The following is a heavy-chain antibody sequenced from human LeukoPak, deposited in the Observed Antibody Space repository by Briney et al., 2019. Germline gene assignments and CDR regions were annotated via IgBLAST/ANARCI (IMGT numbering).Heavy chain of an antibody. V-gene: IGHV1-69*05. J-gene: IGHJ4*02. CDR2: IIPIFGTA. Sequence: ASVKVSCKASGGTFSSYAISWVRQAPGQGLEWMGGIIPIFGTANYAQKFQGRVTITTDESTSTAYLELSSLRSEDTAVYYCAIGDYEYYFDYWGQGTLVTVSS. CDR1: GGTFSSYA. CDR3: AIGDYEYYFDY. D-gene: IGHD4-17*01.